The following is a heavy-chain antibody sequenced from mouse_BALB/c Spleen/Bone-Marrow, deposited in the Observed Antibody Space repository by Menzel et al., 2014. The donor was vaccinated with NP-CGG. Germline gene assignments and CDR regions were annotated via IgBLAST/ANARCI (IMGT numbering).Heavy chain of an antibody. CDR3: ARWGTTVVDYFDV. CDR2: IDPYDSET. Sequence: QVQLQQSGAELVRPGASVKLSCKASGYTFTNYWMNWVKRRPEQGLEWIGRIDPYDSETHSNQKFKDKAILTVDKSSSTAYMQLSSLTSEDSEVYYCARWGTTVVDYFDVWGAGTTVTVSS. D-gene: IGHD1-1*01. V-gene: IGHV1-52*01. CDR1: GYTFTNYW. J-gene: IGHJ1*02.